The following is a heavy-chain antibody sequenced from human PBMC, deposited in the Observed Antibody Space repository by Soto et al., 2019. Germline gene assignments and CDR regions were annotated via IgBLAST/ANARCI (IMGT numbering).Heavy chain of an antibody. D-gene: IGHD3-22*01. CDR1: GFTFSSYA. CDR3: AKTDYYDSSGYYPSPSDAFDI. J-gene: IGHJ3*02. V-gene: IGHV3-23*01. Sequence: GGSLRLSCAASGFTFSSYAMSWVRQAPGKGLEWVSAISGSGGSTYYADSVKGRFTISRDNSKNTLYLQMNSLRAEDTAVYYCAKTDYYDSSGYYPSPSDAFDIWGQGTMVTVSS. CDR2: ISGSGGST.